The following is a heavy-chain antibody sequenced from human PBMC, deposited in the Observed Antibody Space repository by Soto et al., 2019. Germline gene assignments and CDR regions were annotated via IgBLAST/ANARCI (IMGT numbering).Heavy chain of an antibody. J-gene: IGHJ6*02. CDR2: IYPGDSDT. CDR3: ARRASSSVTTPYGMDV. CDR1: GYSFSSYW. D-gene: IGHD6-6*01. V-gene: IGHV5-51*01. Sequence: PGESLKISCRGSGYSFSSYWIAWGRQMPGKGLEWMGIIYPGDSDTRYSPSFQGQVTISADKSVSTAYLQWSSLKASDTAMYYCARRASSSVTTPYGMDVWGQGTTVTVSS.